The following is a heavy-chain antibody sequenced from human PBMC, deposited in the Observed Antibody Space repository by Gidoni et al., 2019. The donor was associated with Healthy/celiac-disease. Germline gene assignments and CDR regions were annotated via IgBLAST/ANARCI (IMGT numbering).Heavy chain of an antibody. CDR2: ISSSGSTI. J-gene: IGHJ6*02. Sequence: QVQLVESGGGLVKPGGSLRLSCAASGFTFSDSYMSWIRQAPGKGLEWVSYISSSGSTIYYADSVKGRFTISRDNAKNSLYLQMNSLRAEDTAVYYCARRSRMRYCSGGSCYGYYGMDVWGQGTTVTVSS. CDR3: ARRSRMRYCSGGSCYGYYGMDV. V-gene: IGHV3-11*01. D-gene: IGHD2-15*01. CDR1: GFTFSDSY.